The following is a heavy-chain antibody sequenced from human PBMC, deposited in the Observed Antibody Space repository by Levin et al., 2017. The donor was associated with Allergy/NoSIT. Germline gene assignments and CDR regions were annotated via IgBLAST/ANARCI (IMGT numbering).Heavy chain of an antibody. CDR1: GFTFSSYS. CDR3: ARDHSSGWYLQKGGMDV. V-gene: IGHV3-21*01. Sequence: GGSLRLSCAASGFTFSSYSMNWVRQAPGKGLEWVSSISSSSSYIYYADSVKGRFTISRDNAKNSLYLQMNSLRAEDTAVYYCARDHSSGWYLQKGGMDVWGQGTTVTVSS. J-gene: IGHJ6*02. CDR2: ISSSSSYI. D-gene: IGHD6-19*01.